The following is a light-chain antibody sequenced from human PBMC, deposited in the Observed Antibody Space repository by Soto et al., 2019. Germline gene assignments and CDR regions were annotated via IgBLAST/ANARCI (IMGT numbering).Light chain of an antibody. CDR3: SSYTSSSTLV. Sequence: QSALTQPASVSGSPGQSITISCTGTNSDVGGYNYVSWYQQHPGKATKLMIYEVSNRPSGASNRFSGSKSGNTASLTISGLQAEDEADYYCSSYTSSSTLVFGGGTKLTVL. J-gene: IGLJ2*01. CDR1: NSDVGGYNY. CDR2: EVS. V-gene: IGLV2-14*01.